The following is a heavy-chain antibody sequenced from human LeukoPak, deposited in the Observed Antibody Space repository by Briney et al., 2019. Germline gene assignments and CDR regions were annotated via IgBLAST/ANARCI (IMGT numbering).Heavy chain of an antibody. Sequence: SETLSLTCPVSGASISSDSYYWSWLRQPAGKGLEWIGRIYTSGSTSYNPSRKSRVTISVDTSKDQFSLKLSSVTAADTAVYYCARTGTTVTNWFDPWGQGALVTVCS. CDR3: ARTGTTVTNWFDP. CDR2: IYTSGST. D-gene: IGHD4-17*01. J-gene: IGHJ5*02. CDR1: GASISSDSYY. V-gene: IGHV4-61*02.